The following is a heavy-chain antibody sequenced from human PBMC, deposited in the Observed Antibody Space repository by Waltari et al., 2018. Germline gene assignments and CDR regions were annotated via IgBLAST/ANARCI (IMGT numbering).Heavy chain of an antibody. J-gene: IGHJ3*02. CDR2: IIPIFGTA. Sequence: QVQLVQSGAAVKKPGSSVKVSCKASGATFTSYAISWVRQAPGQGLEWMGGIIPIFGTANYAQKFQGRVTITADESTSTAYMELSSLRSEDTAVYYCARPIFGVVDDAFDIWGQGTMVTVSS. CDR1: GATFTSYA. D-gene: IGHD3-3*01. CDR3: ARPIFGVVDDAFDI. V-gene: IGHV1-69*01.